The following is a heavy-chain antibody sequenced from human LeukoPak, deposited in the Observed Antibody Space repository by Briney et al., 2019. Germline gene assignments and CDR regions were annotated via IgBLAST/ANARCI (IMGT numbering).Heavy chain of an antibody. J-gene: IGHJ4*02. Sequence: GASVKVSCKASGGTFSSYAISWVRQAPGQGLEWMGRIIPIFGTANYAQKFQGRVTITTDESTSTAYMGLSSLRSEDTAVYYCAIHDYGDPLGVRPFDYWGQGTLVTVSS. CDR2: IIPIFGTA. CDR1: GGTFSSYA. D-gene: IGHD4-17*01. V-gene: IGHV1-69*05. CDR3: AIHDYGDPLGVRPFDY.